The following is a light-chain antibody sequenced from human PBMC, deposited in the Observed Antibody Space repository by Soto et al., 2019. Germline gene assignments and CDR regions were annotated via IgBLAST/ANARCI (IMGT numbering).Light chain of an antibody. CDR2: GAS. J-gene: IGKJ2*01. CDR3: QQSYSTPWT. V-gene: IGKV1-39*01. CDR1: QSIDSY. Sequence: DIPMTQSPSSLSASIGDRVTITCRASQSIDSYLNWYQQKPGKAPKLLIYGASTLQSGVPSRFSGSGSGTDFTLTISSLQPEDFATYFCQQSYSTPWTFGQGTKLEIK.